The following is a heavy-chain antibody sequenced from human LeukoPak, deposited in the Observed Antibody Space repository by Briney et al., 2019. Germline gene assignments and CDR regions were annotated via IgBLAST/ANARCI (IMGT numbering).Heavy chain of an antibody. CDR1: GGSIGSDNYY. CDR3: ARDRRGYYDSSGYFDR. D-gene: IGHD3-22*01. CDR2: IYHNGGT. Sequence: PSETLSLTCTVSGGSIGSDNYYWSWIRQLPGKGLEWIGYIYHNGGTKYNPSLRSRVTMSVDTSKNHVSLKLGSVTAADTAVYYCARDRRGYYDSSGYFDRWGQGTLVTVSS. V-gene: IGHV4-61*03. J-gene: IGHJ4*02.